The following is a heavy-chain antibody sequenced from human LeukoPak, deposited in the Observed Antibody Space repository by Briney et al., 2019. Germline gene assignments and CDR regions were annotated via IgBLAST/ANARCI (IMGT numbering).Heavy chain of an antibody. CDR2: ISNSGSTI. D-gene: IGHD6-13*01. Sequence: GGSLRLSCAASGFTFSSYEMNWVRQAPGKGLEWVSYISNSGSTIYSADSVKDRFSISRDNAKNSLYLQMNSLRAEDTAVYYCARDPLSSSSFDLWGQGTLVTVSS. J-gene: IGHJ4*02. V-gene: IGHV3-48*03. CDR1: GFTFSSYE. CDR3: ARDPLSSSSFDL.